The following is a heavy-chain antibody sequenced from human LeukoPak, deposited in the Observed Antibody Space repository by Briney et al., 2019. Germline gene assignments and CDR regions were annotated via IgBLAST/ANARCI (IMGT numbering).Heavy chain of an antibody. V-gene: IGHV4-31*03. CDR1: GASISSAGYY. J-gene: IGHJ4*02. CDR2: ISYTGST. CDR3: ARGDY. Sequence: SQTLSLTCTVSGASISSAGYYWSWIRQHPGKGLEWIGFISYTGSTYYNSSLKSRVIISRDTSKNQFSLKLSSVTAADTAAYYCARGDYWGQGTLVTVSS.